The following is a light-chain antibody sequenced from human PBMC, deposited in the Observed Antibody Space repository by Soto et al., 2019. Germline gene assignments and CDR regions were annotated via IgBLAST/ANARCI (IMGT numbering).Light chain of an antibody. Sequence: DIQMTQSPSSVSASVGDRVTITCRAPQGLRGSLAWYQQKPGKAPKLLISVTSRFQSGVPSRFSGSASGTDFTLTIDSLLPEDLPPGKCQQGYDWRLTFGQGTRLEIK. CDR1: QGLRGS. V-gene: IGKV1-12*01. CDR2: VTS. CDR3: QQGYDWRLT. J-gene: IGKJ5*01.